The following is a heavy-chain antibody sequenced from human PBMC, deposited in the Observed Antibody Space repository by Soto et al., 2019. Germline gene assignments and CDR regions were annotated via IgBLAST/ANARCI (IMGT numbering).Heavy chain of an antibody. CDR2: VYYTGDT. D-gene: IGHD1-26*01. CDR1: SGPSRSYN. V-gene: IGHV4-59*08. CDR3: VRQGIDYLHGLADV. J-gene: IGHJ6*02. Sequence: QVQLQQSGPRLVKPSETLSLTCTVSSGPSRSYNWGWIGQSPRRGLEWIGYVYYTGDTAYNPSLKSRVTISADTSTNDISLILSSVTAADTAVYYCVRQGIDYLHGLADVWGQGTTVTVSS.